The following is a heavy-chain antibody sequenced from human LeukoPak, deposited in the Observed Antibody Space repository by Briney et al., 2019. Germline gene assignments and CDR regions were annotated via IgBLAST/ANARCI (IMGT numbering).Heavy chain of an antibody. J-gene: IGHJ6*03. CDR2: IKEDAGEI. V-gene: IGHV3-7*03. D-gene: IGHD6-25*01. Sequence: PGGSLRLSCAASGFTFSRYWMSWVRQVPGKGLEWVANIKEDAGEIYYVDSVKGRFTISRDNAKKSLYLQMNSLRAEDTALYYCARSDSSGYYYYMDVWGKGTTVTVSS. CDR3: ARSDSSGYYYYMDV. CDR1: GFTFSRYW.